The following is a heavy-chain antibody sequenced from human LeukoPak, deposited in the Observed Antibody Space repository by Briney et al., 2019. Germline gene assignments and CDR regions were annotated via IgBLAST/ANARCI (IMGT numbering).Heavy chain of an antibody. CDR1: GFIFIDYY. CDR2: ISSGGDTF. Sequence: GSLRLSCAASGFIFIDYYMVWLRRAPGKGLEWIAYISSGGDTFFYADSVKGRFTISRDNSADSLHLQMNSLRAEDTAVYYCARGDGVYDYVWGRSYWGQGTLVTVSS. D-gene: IGHD3-16*01. CDR3: ARGDGVYDYVWGRSY. V-gene: IGHV3-11*01. J-gene: IGHJ4*02.